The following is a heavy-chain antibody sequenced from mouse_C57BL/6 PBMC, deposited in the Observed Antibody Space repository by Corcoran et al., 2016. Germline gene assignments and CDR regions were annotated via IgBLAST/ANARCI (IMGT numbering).Heavy chain of an antibody. V-gene: IGHV1-26*01. CDR3: ARWGLFDY. D-gene: IGHD3-3*01. J-gene: IGHJ2*01. Sequence: EVQLQQSGPELVKPGASVKISCKASGDTFTDYYMNWVKQSHGKSLEWIGDINPNNGGTSYNQKFKGKATLTVDKSSSTAYMELRSLTSEDSAVYYCARWGLFDYWGQGTTLTVSS. CDR2: INPNNGGT. CDR1: GDTFTDYY.